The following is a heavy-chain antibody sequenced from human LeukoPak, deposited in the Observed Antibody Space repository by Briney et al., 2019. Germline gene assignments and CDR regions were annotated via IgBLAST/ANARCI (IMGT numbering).Heavy chain of an antibody. CDR1: GGTFSSYA. CDR3: ARDQGHLGYCSGGSCYISGGMDV. J-gene: IGHJ6*02. D-gene: IGHD2-15*01. CDR2: INPNSGGT. Sequence: ASVKVSCKASGGTFSSYAISWVRQAPGQGLEWMGWINPNSGGTNYAQKFQGWVTMTRDTSISTAYMELSRLRSDDTAVYYCARDQGHLGYCSGGSCYISGGMDVWGQGTTVTVSS. V-gene: IGHV1-2*04.